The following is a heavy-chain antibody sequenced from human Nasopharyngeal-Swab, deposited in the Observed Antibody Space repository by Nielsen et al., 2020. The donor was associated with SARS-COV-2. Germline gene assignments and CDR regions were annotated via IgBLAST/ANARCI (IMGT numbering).Heavy chain of an antibody. CDR2: IWDDGSNK. V-gene: IGHV3-33*01. D-gene: IGHD4-17*01. CDR1: GFTFSNYG. CDR3: ARASYGDYIQVGACDI. Sequence: GESLKISCAAPGFTFSNYGMHWVRQAPGKGLQWVAVIWDDGSNKYYADSVKGRFTISRDNSKNTLYLQMNSLRAEDTAVYYCARASYGDYIQVGACDIWGQGTMVTVSS. J-gene: IGHJ3*02.